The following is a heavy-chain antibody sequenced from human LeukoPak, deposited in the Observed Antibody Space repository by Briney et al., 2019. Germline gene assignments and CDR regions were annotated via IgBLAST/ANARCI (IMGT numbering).Heavy chain of an antibody. V-gene: IGHV1-8*01. J-gene: IGHJ5*02. Sequence: ASVKVSCKASGYTFTSYDINWVRQATGQGLEWMGWMNPNSGNTGYAQKLQGRVTMTTDTSTSTAYMELRSLRSDDTAVYYCARVPLIAAGGWFDPWGQGTLVTVSS. CDR2: MNPNSGNT. CDR1: GYTFTSYD. CDR3: ARVPLIAAGGWFDP. D-gene: IGHD6-6*01.